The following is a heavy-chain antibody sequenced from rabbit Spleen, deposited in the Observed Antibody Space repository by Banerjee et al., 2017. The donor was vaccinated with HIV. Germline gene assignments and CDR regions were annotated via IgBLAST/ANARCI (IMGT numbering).Heavy chain of an antibody. CDR2: VNTGNSAAT. V-gene: IGHV1S45*01. CDR1: GFSFSGTYW. CDR3: ARGSATMTMVITGYYLNL. D-gene: IGHD2-1*01. Sequence: QEQLVESGGGLVQPEGSLTLTCRASGFSFSGTYWLCWVRQAPGRGLEWIGCVNTGNSAATYYASRAKGRFSISKTSSTTVTLQMTRLTAADTATYFCARGSATMTMVITGYYLNLWGPGTLVTVS. J-gene: IGHJ4*01.